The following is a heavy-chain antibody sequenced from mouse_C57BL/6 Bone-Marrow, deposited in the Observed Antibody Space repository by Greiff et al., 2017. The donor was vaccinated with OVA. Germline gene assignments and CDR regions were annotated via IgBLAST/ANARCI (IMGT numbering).Heavy chain of an antibody. CDR3: ASEAGPHYDGVFFAY. CDR1: GYTFTDYN. V-gene: IGHV1-18*01. J-gene: IGHJ3*01. Sequence: EVQVVESGPELVKPGASVKIPCKASGYTFTDYNMDWVKQSHGKSLAWIGDINPNNGGTIYNQKFKGKATLTVDKYSSTAYMELRSLTSEDTAVYYCASEAGPHYDGVFFAYWGQGTLVTVSA. CDR2: INPNNGGT. D-gene: IGHD1-2*01.